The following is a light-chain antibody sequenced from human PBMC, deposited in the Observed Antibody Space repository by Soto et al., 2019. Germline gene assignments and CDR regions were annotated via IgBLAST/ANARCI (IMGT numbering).Light chain of an antibody. CDR1: QSVLYSSNNKNY. V-gene: IGKV4-1*01. CDR3: QQYYNTPF. J-gene: IGKJ4*01. CDR2: WAS. Sequence: DIVMTQSPDSLAVSLGERATINCKSSQSVLYSSNNKNYLAWYQQKPGQPTKLHIYWASTRESGVPDRFSGSGSGTDLTLTISSLQAEDVAVYYCQQYYNTPFFGGGTKEEIK.